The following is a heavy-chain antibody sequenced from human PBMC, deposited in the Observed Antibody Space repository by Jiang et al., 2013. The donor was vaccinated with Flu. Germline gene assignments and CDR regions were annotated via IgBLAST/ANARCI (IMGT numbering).Heavy chain of an antibody. Sequence: VQLVESGGGLIQPGGSLRLSCTASGFTFSNFWMHWVRQAPGKGLVWVARINGDESSTTYADSVKGQFTISRDNAKNTLYLQMNSLRVEDTAVYFCARGLGDYPRSTFDSWGQGTLVTVSS. D-gene: IGHD4-17*01. J-gene: IGHJ4*02. CDR3: ARGLGDYPRSTFDS. CDR2: INGDESST. CDR1: GFTFSNFW. V-gene: IGHV3-74*01.